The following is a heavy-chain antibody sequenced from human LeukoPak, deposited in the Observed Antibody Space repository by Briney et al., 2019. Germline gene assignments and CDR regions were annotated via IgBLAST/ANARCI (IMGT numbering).Heavy chain of an antibody. V-gene: IGHV1-18*01. CDR2: ISAYNGNT. CDR3: ARDQPYGSGSYYVESIDY. Sequence: ASVKVSCKASGYTFTSYGISWVRQAPGQGLEWVGWISAYNGNTNYAQKLQGRVTITTDTSTSTAYMELRSLRSDDTAVYYCARDQPYGSGSYYVESIDYWGQGTLVTVSS. D-gene: IGHD3-10*01. CDR1: GYTFTSYG. J-gene: IGHJ4*02.